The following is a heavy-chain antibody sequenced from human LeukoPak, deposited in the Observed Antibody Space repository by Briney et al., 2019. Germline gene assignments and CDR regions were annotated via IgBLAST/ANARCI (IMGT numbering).Heavy chain of an antibody. CDR3: ARRPGYSSGGRWFDP. D-gene: IGHD6-25*01. CDR2: INHSGST. V-gene: IGHV4-34*01. Sequence: SETLSLTCAVYGGSFSGYYWSWIRQPPGKGLEWIGEINHSGSTNYNPSLKSRVTISVDTSKNQFSLKLSSVTAADTAVYYCARRPGYSSGGRWFDPWGQEPWSPSPQ. CDR1: GGSFSGYY. J-gene: IGHJ5*02.